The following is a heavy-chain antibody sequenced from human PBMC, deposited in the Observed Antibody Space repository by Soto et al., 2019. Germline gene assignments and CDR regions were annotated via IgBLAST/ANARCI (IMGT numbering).Heavy chain of an antibody. CDR3: ARGARGLYCMDV. CDR2: TKGDLITT. Sequence: EVQVVESGGGLVQPGGSLRLSCAASGFTFSDYWMHWVRQAPGKGLVWVSRTKGDLITTNYADSEKSRFTISRDNARNTVSLQIDSLRAEDTAVYYCARGARGLYCMDVWGKGTTVTVSS. CDR1: GFTFSDYW. V-gene: IGHV3-74*01. J-gene: IGHJ6*03. D-gene: IGHD5-12*01.